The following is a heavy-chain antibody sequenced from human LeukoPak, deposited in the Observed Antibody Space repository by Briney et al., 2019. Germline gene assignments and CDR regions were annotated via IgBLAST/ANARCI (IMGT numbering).Heavy chain of an antibody. D-gene: IGHD2-2*01. CDR2: ISSSGSTI. CDR1: GFTFSDYY. Sequence: GGSLGLSCAASGFTFSDYYMSWIRQAPGKGLEWVSYISSSGSTIYYADSVKGRFTISRDNSKNTLYLQMNSLRAEDTAVYYCARDEYCSSTSCYAGPYWGQGTLVTVSS. CDR3: ARDEYCSSTSCYAGPY. V-gene: IGHV3-11*01. J-gene: IGHJ4*02.